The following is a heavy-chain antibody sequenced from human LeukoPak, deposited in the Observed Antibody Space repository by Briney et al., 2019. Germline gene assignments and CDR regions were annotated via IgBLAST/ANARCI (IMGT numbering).Heavy chain of an antibody. CDR2: IKQDGSEK. V-gene: IGHV3-7*01. CDR1: GFTFSSYW. D-gene: IGHD3-22*01. CDR3: AREDNYYDSSGYQNLDY. Sequence: GGSLRLSCAASGFTFSSYWMSWVRQAPGKGLEGVANIKQDGSEKYCVDCVKGRFTISRDNAKNSLYLQMNSLRAEDTAVYYCAREDNYYDSSGYQNLDYWGQGTLVTVSS. J-gene: IGHJ4*02.